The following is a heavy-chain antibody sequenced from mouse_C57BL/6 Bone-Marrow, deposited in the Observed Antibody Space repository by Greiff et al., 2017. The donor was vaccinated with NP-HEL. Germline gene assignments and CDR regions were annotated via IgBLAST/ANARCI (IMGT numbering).Heavy chain of an antibody. D-gene: IGHD1-1*01. CDR3: ARGFLLRYFDY. J-gene: IGHJ2*01. CDR1: GFSLTSYG. V-gene: IGHV2-2*01. CDR2: IWSGGST. Sequence: QVQLKESGPGLVQPSQSLSITCTVSGFSLTSYGVHWVRQSPGKGLEWLGVIWSGGSTDYNAAFISRLSISKDNSKSQVFFKMNSLQADDTAIYYCARGFLLRYFDYWGQGTTLTVSS.